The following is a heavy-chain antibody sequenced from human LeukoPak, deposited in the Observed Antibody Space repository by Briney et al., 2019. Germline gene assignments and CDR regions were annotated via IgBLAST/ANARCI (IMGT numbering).Heavy chain of an antibody. CDR3: DYGDYGVDY. CDR2: ISSSGSTI. J-gene: IGHJ4*02. CDR1: GFTFSDYY. D-gene: IGHD4-17*01. V-gene: IGHV3-11*01. Sequence: GGSLRLSCAASGFTFSDYYMSWIRHAPGKGLEWVSYISSSGSTIYYADSVKSRFTISRDNSKNTLYLQMNSLRAEDTAVYYCDYGDYGVDYWGQGTLVTVSS.